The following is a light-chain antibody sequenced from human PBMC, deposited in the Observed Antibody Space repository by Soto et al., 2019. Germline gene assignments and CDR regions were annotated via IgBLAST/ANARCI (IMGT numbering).Light chain of an antibody. CDR3: QQYYGSPLT. CDR1: QSVLSSSNNKNY. Sequence: DFVMTQSPDSLPVSLGERATINCKSSQSVLSSSNNKNYLAWYQQKPGQPPKLLINWASSRESGVPDRFSGSGSGTDFTLTISSLQTEAVAVYYCQQYYGSPLTFGQGTKVEIK. V-gene: IGKV4-1*01. J-gene: IGKJ1*01. CDR2: WAS.